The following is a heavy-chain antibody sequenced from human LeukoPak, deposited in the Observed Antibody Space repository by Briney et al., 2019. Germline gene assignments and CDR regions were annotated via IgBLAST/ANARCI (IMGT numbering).Heavy chain of an antibody. CDR1: GFTFSSYA. Sequence: GGSLRLSRAASGFTFSSYAMSWVRQAPGKGLEWVSAISGSGGSTYYADSVKGRFTISRDNSKNTLYLQMNSLRAEDTAVYYCAKDCSSSSWAFDIWGQGTMVTVSS. D-gene: IGHD6-13*01. V-gene: IGHV3-23*01. J-gene: IGHJ3*02. CDR2: ISGSGGST. CDR3: AKDCSSSSWAFDI.